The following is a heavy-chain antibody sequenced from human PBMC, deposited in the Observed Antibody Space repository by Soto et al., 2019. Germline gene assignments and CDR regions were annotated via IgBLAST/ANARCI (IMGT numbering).Heavy chain of an antibody. D-gene: IGHD2-15*01. Sequence: GESLKIACKGSGYSFTSYWIGWVRQMPGKGLEWMGIIYPGDSDTRYSPSFQGQVTISADKSISTAYLQWSSLKASDTAMYYCARQLLCGGGSCYSDYYYGMDVWGQGTTVTVSS. V-gene: IGHV5-51*01. CDR3: ARQLLCGGGSCYSDYYYGMDV. CDR1: GYSFTSYW. J-gene: IGHJ6*02. CDR2: IYPGDSDT.